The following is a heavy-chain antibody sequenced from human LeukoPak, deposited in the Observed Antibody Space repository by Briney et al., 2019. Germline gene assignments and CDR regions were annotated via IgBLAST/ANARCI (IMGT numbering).Heavy chain of an antibody. CDR1: GVTFSNAR. CDR2: IHYDGSNK. CDR3: AKVPYQLHSYAYYFDY. D-gene: IGHD2-2*01. J-gene: IGHJ4*02. V-gene: IGHV3-30*02. Sequence: GGSLRLSCVGSGVTFSNARMSWVRQVPGKGLEWVSFIHYDGSNKYYADSVRGRFTISRDNSKNTLYLQMNSLRAEDTAVYYCAKVPYQLHSYAYYFDYWGQGTLVTVSS.